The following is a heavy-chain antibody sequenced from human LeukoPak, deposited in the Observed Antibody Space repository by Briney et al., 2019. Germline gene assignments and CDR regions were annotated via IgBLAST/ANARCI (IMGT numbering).Heavy chain of an antibody. CDR1: GGSFSGYY. J-gene: IGHJ4*02. CDR3: ARQPLGYCSGGSCYSGEIDY. Sequence: SETLSLTCAVYGGSFSGYYWSWIRQPPGKGLEWIGEINHSGSTNYNPSLKSRVTISVDTSKNQFSLKLSSVTAADTAVYYCARQPLGYCSGGSCYSGEIDYWGQGTLVTVSS. CDR2: INHSGST. D-gene: IGHD2-15*01. V-gene: IGHV4-34*01.